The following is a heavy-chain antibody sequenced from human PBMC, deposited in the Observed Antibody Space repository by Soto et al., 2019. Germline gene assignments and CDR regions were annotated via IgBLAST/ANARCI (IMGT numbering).Heavy chain of an antibody. J-gene: IGHJ6*03. CDR2: IYWDDDK. D-gene: IGHD3-16*02. V-gene: IGHV2-5*02. Sequence: QITLKESGPTLVKPTQPLTLTCTFSGFSLSTSGVGVGWIRQPPGKALEWLALIYWDDDKRYSPTLKSRLTITKDSAKIQVDLTTTNMNPLDTAPYYWANSLYIWGSYRFHYMDVWGKVTTVTVSS. CDR3: ANSLYIWGSYRFHYMDV. CDR1: GFSLSTSGVG.